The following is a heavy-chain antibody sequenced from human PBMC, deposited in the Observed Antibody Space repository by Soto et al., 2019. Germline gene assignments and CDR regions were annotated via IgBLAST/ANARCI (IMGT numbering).Heavy chain of an antibody. J-gene: IGHJ5*02. D-gene: IGHD3-10*01. CDR2: TLYSGRT. V-gene: IGHV4-4*02. CDR1: GASISSGW. Sequence: QVQLQEPGPGLVKPSGTLSLTCAVSGASISSGWWTWVRQPPGKGLEWIGETLYSGRTNYNSSLNSRVTISIDKSKKQFSLNLSSVTAADTAVYYCSSRVTDAPTWGQGTLVTVSS. CDR3: SSRVTDAPT.